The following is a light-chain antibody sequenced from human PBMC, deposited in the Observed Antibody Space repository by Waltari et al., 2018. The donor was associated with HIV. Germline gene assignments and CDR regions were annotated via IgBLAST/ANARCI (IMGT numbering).Light chain of an antibody. V-gene: IGLV3-21*02. J-gene: IGLJ3*02. CDR1: RIERKS. Sequence: SYVLTQPPSVSVAPGQTARVTCAGDRIERKSVNWYQQKPGQAPVLVVYDDSDRPSGIPERFSGSNSGNTATLTISRAEAGDEADFYCQVWHSGSDHWVFGGGTKLTVL. CDR2: DDS. CDR3: QVWHSGSDHWV.